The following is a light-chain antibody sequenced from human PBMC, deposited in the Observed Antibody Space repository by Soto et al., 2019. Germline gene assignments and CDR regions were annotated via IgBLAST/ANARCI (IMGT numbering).Light chain of an antibody. V-gene: IGLV1-40*01. CDR1: SYNIGAGYD. Sequence: QSVLTQPPSVSGAPGQRVTISCTGSSYNIGAGYDVHWYQRLPGKAPKLLIYANKNRPSGVPDRFSGSKSGTSASLAITGLQAEDEADYYCQSYDSSLSGSLFGGGTKVTVL. CDR2: ANK. J-gene: IGLJ3*02. CDR3: QSYDSSLSGSL.